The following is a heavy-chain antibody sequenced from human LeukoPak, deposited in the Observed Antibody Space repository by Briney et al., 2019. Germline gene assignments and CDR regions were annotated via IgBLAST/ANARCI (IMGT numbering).Heavy chain of an antibody. V-gene: IGHV3-74*01. CDR2: LNPDGSNI. CDR3: ARDSPETTTDTYPEEFDC. CDR1: GFTFSTYW. D-gene: IGHD1-1*01. Sequence: GGSLRLSCAASGFTFSTYWMHWVCQAPGKGLVWVSRLNPDGSNIRHADSVKGRFTISRDNAKSTLYLQMNSLRVEDTAVYYCARDSPETTTDTYPEEFDCWGQGTLVTVSS. J-gene: IGHJ4*02.